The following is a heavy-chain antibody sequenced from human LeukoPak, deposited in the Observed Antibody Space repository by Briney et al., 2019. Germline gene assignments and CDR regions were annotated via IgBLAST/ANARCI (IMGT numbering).Heavy chain of an antibody. V-gene: IGHV1-18*01. J-gene: IGHJ4*02. D-gene: IGHD3-10*01. CDR2: ISAYNGNT. Sequence: ASVKVSCKASGYTFTSYGISWVRQAPGQGLEWVGWISAYNGNTNYAQKLQGRVTMTTDTSTSTAYMELRSLRSDDTAVYYCARDTVETYYYGSGSYHDWGQGTLVTVSS. CDR1: GYTFTSYG. CDR3: ARDTVETYYYGSGSYHD.